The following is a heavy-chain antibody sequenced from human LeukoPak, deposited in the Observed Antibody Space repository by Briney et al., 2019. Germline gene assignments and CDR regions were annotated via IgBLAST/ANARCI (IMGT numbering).Heavy chain of an antibody. CDR1: DNSFNSYI. CDR3: ARLWEGGPRSPLYYYYYGLDA. CDR2: ISASSTYT. J-gene: IGHJ6*04. V-gene: IGHV3-21*01. Sequence: GGSLRLSCVGSDNSFNSYIINWVRQAPGKGLEWVSSISASSTYTYSADSVKGRFTISRDNAKKSVYLQMDSLRAGETAVYYCARLWEGGPRSPLYYYYYGLDAWGKGTTVTVSS. D-gene: IGHD3-16*01.